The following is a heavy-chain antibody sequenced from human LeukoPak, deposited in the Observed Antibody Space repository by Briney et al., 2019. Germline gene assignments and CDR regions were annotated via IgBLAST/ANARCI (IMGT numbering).Heavy chain of an antibody. CDR1: GYTFTSYG. D-gene: IGHD3-22*01. CDR2: ISAYNGNT. CDR3: AREKAYDSSGVHAFDI. Sequence: ASVKVSCKASGYTFTSYGISWVRQAPGQGLEWMGWISAYNGNTNYTQKLQGRVTMTTDTSTSTAYMELRSLRSDDTAVYYCAREKAYDSSGVHAFDIWGQGTMVTVSS. J-gene: IGHJ3*02. V-gene: IGHV1-18*01.